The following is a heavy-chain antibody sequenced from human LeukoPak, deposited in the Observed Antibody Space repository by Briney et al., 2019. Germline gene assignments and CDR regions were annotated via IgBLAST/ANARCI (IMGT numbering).Heavy chain of an antibody. D-gene: IGHD6-13*01. CDR1: GFTFSSYA. V-gene: IGHV3-23*01. J-gene: IGHJ6*02. Sequence: GGSLRLSCAASGFTFSSYAMSWVRQAPGKGLEWVSAISGSGGSTYYADSEKGRFTISRDNSKNTLYLQMNSLRAEDTAVYYCAGAAGTYYYYGMDVWGQGTTVTVSS. CDR3: AGAAGTYYYYGMDV. CDR2: ISGSGGST.